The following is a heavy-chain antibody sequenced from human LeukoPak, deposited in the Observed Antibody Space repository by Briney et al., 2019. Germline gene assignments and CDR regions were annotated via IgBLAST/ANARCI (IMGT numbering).Heavy chain of an antibody. Sequence: GGSLRLSCAASGFTFSDYYMSWIRQAPGKGLEWVSYISSGGSTIYYADSVKGRFTISRDNAKNSLYLQMNSLRAEDTAVYYCASRSTYTYGRTGYFDYWGQGTLVTVSS. CDR1: GFTFSDYY. CDR3: ASRSTYTYGRTGYFDY. CDR2: ISSGGSTI. J-gene: IGHJ4*02. D-gene: IGHD5-18*01. V-gene: IGHV3-11*01.